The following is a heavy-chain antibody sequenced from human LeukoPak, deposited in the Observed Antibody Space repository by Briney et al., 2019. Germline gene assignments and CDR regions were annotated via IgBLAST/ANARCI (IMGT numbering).Heavy chain of an antibody. Sequence: SVKVSCKASGGTFSSYAISWVRQAPGQGLEWMGGIIPIFGTANYAQKFQGRVTITADESTSTAYMELSSLRSEDTAVYYCARLPSSTRPLGYWGQGTLVTVSS. J-gene: IGHJ4*02. CDR3: ARLPSSTRPLGY. D-gene: IGHD2-2*01. CDR1: GGTFSSYA. CDR2: IIPIFGTA. V-gene: IGHV1-69*13.